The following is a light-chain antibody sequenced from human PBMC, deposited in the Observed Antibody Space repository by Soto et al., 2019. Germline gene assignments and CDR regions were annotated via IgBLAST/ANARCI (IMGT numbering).Light chain of an antibody. V-gene: IGKV1-5*01. CDR2: DAS. CDR1: QSINNW. CDR3: LQDDSYPLT. Sequence: DIQMTQSPSTLSASVGDRVTITCRASQSINNWLAWYQQKPGKAPKVLIYDASSLESGVPSRFSGSGSGTDFTLTISSLQPEDFATYYCLQDDSYPLTFGQGTKVDIK. J-gene: IGKJ1*01.